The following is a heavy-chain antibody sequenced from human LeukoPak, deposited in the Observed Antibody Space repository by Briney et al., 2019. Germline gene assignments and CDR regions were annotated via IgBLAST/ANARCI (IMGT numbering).Heavy chain of an antibody. V-gene: IGHV1-69*02. CDR2: IIPILGIA. D-gene: IGHD3-22*01. Sequence: SVKVSCKASGYTFTGYYMHWVRQAPGQGLEWMGRIIPILGIANYAQKFQGRVTITADKSTSTAYMELSSLRSEDTAVYYCASGDYYDSSGYFTIDYWGQGTLVTVSS. CDR1: GYTFTGYY. CDR3: ASGDYYDSSGYFTIDY. J-gene: IGHJ4*02.